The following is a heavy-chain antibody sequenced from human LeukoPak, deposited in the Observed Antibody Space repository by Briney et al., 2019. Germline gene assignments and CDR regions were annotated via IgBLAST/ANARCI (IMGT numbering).Heavy chain of an antibody. V-gene: IGHV1-2*02. CDR1: GYTFTGYY. D-gene: IGHD3-16*02. Sequence: GASVKVSCKASGYTFTGYYMHWVRQAPGQGLEWMGWINPNSGGTNYAQKFQGRVTMTRDTSISTAYMELSRLRSDDTAVYYCARPGGRHDYVWGSYRLFYYFDYWGQGTLVTVSS. CDR2: INPNSGGT. CDR3: ARPGGRHDYVWGSYRLFYYFDY. J-gene: IGHJ4*02.